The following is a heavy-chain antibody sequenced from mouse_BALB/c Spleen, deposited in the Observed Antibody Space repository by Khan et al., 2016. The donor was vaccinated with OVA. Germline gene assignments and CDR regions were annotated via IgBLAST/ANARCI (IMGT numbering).Heavy chain of an antibody. Sequence: QVQLQQPGPELVKPGALVKISCKASGYTFTSYDINWVMQRPGQGLVWLGWIYPGDDSTKYNEKFKDKATLTADKFSSTAYMQLRSLTSVNSAVYFCEREGLRWVAMDYWGQGTSVTVSS. D-gene: IGHD2-4*01. J-gene: IGHJ4*01. V-gene: IGHV1S56*01. CDR2: IYPGDDST. CDR1: GYTFTSYD. CDR3: EREGLRWVAMDY.